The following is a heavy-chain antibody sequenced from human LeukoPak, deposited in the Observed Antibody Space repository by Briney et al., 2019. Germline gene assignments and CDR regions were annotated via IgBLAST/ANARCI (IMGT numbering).Heavy chain of an antibody. CDR2: ISDRSDKT. D-gene: IGHD3-3*02. CDR3: AKANGAIFGVAGYFDY. V-gene: IGHV3-23*01. J-gene: IGHJ4*02. Sequence: PGGSLRLSCAASGFTFSSYAMNWVRQAPGKGLEWVSTISDRSDKTYYADSVRGRFTISRDNSKNTLFLQMNSLRAEDTAVYYCAKANGAIFGVAGYFDYWGQGTLVTVSS. CDR1: GFTFSSYA.